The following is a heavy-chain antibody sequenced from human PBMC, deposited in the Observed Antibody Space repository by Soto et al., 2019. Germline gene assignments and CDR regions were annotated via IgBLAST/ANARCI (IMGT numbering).Heavy chain of an antibody. CDR3: ARHHGPTTSEKWFDP. CDR1: GYTFFTYD. V-gene: IGHV1-18*01. J-gene: IGHJ5*02. CDR2: ISTYSGDT. D-gene: IGHD5-12*01. Sequence: QVHLVQSGVEVKTPGASVKVSCQASGYTFFTYDISWVRQAPGQGLEWMGWISTYSGDTKYAQKFQGRVTMTTDTSTTTADLELRSLRSDDTAVYYCARHHGPTTSEKWFDPWCQGTLVTVSS.